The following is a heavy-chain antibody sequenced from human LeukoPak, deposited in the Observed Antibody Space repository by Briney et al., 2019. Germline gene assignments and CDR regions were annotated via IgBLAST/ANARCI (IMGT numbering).Heavy chain of an antibody. V-gene: IGHV1-8*03. Sequence: GASVKVSCKTSGYTFSRYDINWVRQATGQRPEWMGWMSPKSGHTNYAPKFQGRVTFSRNTSVSTVYMEVDILRSEDTAVYFCARAMTGHDAFDIWGQGTMVTVSS. CDR1: GYTFSRYD. CDR2: MSPKSGHT. J-gene: IGHJ3*02. CDR3: ARAMTGHDAFDI.